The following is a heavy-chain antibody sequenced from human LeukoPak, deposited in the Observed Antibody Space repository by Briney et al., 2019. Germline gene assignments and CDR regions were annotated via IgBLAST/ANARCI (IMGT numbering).Heavy chain of an antibody. J-gene: IGHJ4*02. CDR1: GYTLTELS. Sequence: ASVKVSCKVSGYTLTELSMHWVRQAPGKGLEWMGGFDPEDGETIYAQKFQGRVTMTEDTSTDTAYMELSSLRSEDTAVYYCATDPLVGAPRWSFDYWGQGTLVTVSS. CDR3: ATDPLVGAPRWSFDY. CDR2: FDPEDGET. V-gene: IGHV1-24*01. D-gene: IGHD1-26*01.